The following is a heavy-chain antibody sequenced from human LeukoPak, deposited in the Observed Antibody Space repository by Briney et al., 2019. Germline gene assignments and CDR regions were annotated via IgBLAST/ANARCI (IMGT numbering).Heavy chain of an antibody. CDR3: ARGHIAAAGTWFDP. V-gene: IGHV4-34*01. D-gene: IGHD6-13*01. CDR2: INHSGST. J-gene: IGHJ5*02. CDR1: GGPFSGYY. Sequence: SETLSLTCAVYGGPFSGYYWSWIRQPPGKGLEWIGEINHSGSTNYNPSLKSRVTISVDTSKNQFSLKLSSVTAADTAVYYCARGHIAAAGTWFDPWGQGTLVTVSS.